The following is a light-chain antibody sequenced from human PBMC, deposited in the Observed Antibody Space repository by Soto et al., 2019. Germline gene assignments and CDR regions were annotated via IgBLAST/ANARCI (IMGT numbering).Light chain of an antibody. Sequence: QSVLTQPPSVSGSPGQSITISCSGTSSDVGTYNLVSWYQQYPGKAPRLMIYEVTKRPSGVSNRFSGSKSGNTASLTISGLQPEDEADYYCCSYAGSSSSIFGTGTKLTVL. CDR2: EVT. CDR3: CSYAGSSSSI. V-gene: IGLV2-23*02. J-gene: IGLJ1*01. CDR1: SSDVGTYNL.